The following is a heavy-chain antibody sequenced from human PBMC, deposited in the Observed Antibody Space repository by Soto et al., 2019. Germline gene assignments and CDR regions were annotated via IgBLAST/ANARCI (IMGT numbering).Heavy chain of an antibody. CDR2: ISYDGSNK. D-gene: IGHD3-3*01. CDR3: ARAQRGSTIFGVVIEMWGEFDY. V-gene: IGHV3-30-3*01. CDR1: GFTFSSYA. Sequence: QVQLVESGGGVVQPGRSLRLSCAASGFTFSSYAMHWVRQAPGKGLEWVAVISYDGSNKYYADSVKGRFSISRDNSKNTLYLQMNSLRAEDTAVYYCARAQRGSTIFGVVIEMWGEFDYWGQGTLVTVSS. J-gene: IGHJ4*02.